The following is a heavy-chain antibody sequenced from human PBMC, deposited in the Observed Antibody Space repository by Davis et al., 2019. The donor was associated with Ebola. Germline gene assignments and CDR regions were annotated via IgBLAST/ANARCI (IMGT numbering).Heavy chain of an antibody. CDR2: FDPEHGQT. D-gene: IGHD6-6*01. V-gene: IGHV1-24*01. Sequence: AASVKVSCKVSGYTLTELSIHWVRQAPGKGLEWMGGFDPEHGQTIYAQKFQGRVTMTEDTSTATAYMELSSLRSEDTAVYYCATSIEAAPFDYWGQGTLVTVSS. CDR1: GYTLTELS. CDR3: ATSIEAAPFDY. J-gene: IGHJ4*02.